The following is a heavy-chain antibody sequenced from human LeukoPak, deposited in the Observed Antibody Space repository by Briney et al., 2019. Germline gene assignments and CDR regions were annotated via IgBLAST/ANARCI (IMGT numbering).Heavy chain of an antibody. CDR1: GFTFSSYG. V-gene: IGHV3-30*18. CDR3: AKELGSSWYGNTPPYYYYYGMDV. CDR2: ISYDGSNK. Sequence: GGSLRLSCAASGFTFSSYGMHWVRQAPGKGLEWGAVISYDGSNKYYADSVKGRFTISRDNSKNTLYLQMNSLRAEDTAVYYCAKELGSSWYGNTPPYYYYYGMDVWGQGTTVTVSS. D-gene: IGHD6-13*01. J-gene: IGHJ6*02.